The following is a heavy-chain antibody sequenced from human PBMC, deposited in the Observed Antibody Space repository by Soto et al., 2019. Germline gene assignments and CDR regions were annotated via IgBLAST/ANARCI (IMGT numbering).Heavy chain of an antibody. CDR2: TSAYNGDS. D-gene: IGHD4-17*01. V-gene: IGHV1-18*01. CDR3: ARARATVTTERALGY. Sequence: QVPLVQSGAEVKKPGASVKVSCKTSGYTFYSYDITWVRQAPGQGLEWTGTTSAYNGDSNFAQNLQGRVTMTIDKSTATAYMDLKNLTSDDTAVYYCARARATVTTERALGYWGQGTLVTVSS. J-gene: IGHJ4*02. CDR1: GYTFYSYD.